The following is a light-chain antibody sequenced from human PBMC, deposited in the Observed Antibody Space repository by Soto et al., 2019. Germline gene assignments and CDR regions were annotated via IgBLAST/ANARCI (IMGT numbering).Light chain of an antibody. CDR2: AAS. V-gene: IGKV1-6*01. CDR1: QAIRTD. CDR3: LQEYNYPRT. J-gene: IGKJ1*01. Sequence: IQMTQSPSSLSASVGDRVTITCRASQAIRTDLGWYQQKPGKAPKLLIFAASNLHSGVPSRFSGSGSGTDFTLTINNLQAEDFATYYCLQEYNYPRTFGQGTKVDIK.